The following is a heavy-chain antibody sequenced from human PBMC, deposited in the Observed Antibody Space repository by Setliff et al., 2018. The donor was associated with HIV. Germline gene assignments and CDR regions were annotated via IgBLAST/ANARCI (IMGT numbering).Heavy chain of an antibody. V-gene: IGHV1-24*01. CDR1: GIAVTESS. D-gene: IGHD6-19*01. Sequence: ASVKVSCKVSGIAVTESSIHWVRQTPERGLEWMGGIEPEDGKRVDTQKFQGRVTITADTSTDTAYMELSSLRSEDTAVYYCATELFIVVAGHTPTFDYWGQGTLVTVSS. CDR2: IEPEDGKR. CDR3: ATELFIVVAGHTPTFDY. J-gene: IGHJ4*02.